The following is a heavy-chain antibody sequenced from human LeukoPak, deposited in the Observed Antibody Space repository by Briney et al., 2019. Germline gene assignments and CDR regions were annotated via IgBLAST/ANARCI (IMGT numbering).Heavy chain of an antibody. CDR2: ICSSGSA. CDR3: ARDGGGSLHGMDV. Sequence: PSETLSLTCTVSGGSISSGVYCWSWIRQRPGEGLQWIGYICSSGSAYYNASLKSRVSMSTDTSNNQFSLRLNSVTAADTAVYYCARDGGGSLHGMDVWGQGTTVTVSS. J-gene: IGHJ6*02. V-gene: IGHV4-31*03. D-gene: IGHD2-15*01. CDR1: GGSISSGVYC.